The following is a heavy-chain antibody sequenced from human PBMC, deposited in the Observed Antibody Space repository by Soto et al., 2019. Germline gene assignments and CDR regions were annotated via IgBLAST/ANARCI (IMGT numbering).Heavy chain of an antibody. V-gene: IGHV4-39*01. CDR3: ARLIAVAGNSFDY. Sequence: PSETLSLTCTVSGGSISSSSYYWGWIRQPPGKGLEWIGSIYYSGSTYYNPSLKSRVTISVDTSKNQFSLKLSSVTAADTAVYYCARLIAVAGNSFDYWGQGTLVTVSS. J-gene: IGHJ4*02. CDR1: GGSISSSSYY. CDR2: IYYSGST. D-gene: IGHD6-19*01.